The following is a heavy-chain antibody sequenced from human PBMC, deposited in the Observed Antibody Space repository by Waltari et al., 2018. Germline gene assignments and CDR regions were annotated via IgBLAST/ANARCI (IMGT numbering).Heavy chain of an antibody. CDR3: AREWGVMVGTAGFYFDY. J-gene: IGHJ4*02. CDR1: GFTFSSYT. V-gene: IGHV3-21*01. Sequence: EVQLVGSGGGLVKPGGSLRLSCAASGFTFSSYTMNWVRQAAGEGRECVSSISSGSSYIYYADAVKGRFTISRDNAKNSLYLQMNSLRVEDTAVYYCAREWGVMVGTAGFYFDYWGQGALVTVSS. CDR2: ISSGSSYI. D-gene: IGHD2-15*01.